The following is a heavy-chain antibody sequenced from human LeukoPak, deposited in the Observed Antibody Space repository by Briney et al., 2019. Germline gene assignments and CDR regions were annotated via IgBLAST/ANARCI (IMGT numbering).Heavy chain of an antibody. V-gene: IGHV3-9*01. CDR2: ISWNSGNI. CDR3: AKVDGYNSGWYDS. CDR1: GFTFYGYG. D-gene: IGHD6-19*01. J-gene: IGHJ5*01. Sequence: PGGSLRLSCAASGFTFYGYGMHWVRQPPGKGLEWVSGISWNSGNIGYADSVKGRFTISRDNAKNSLYLQMDILKPEDTAFYYCAKVDGYNSGWYDSWGQGTLVTVSS.